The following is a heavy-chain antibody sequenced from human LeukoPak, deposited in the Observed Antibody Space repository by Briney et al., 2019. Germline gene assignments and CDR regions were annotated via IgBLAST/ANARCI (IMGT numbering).Heavy chain of an antibody. V-gene: IGHV4-59*12. D-gene: IGHD5/OR15-5a*01. CDR2: MYYSGST. CDR1: GGSMNDYY. Sequence: PSETLSLTCTVSGGSMNDYYWSWIRQPPGKGLEWIGYMYYSGSTNYNPSLKSRVSISIDTSKNQFSLKLSSVTAADTAVYYCARVRPRQCQFDYWGQGTLVTVSS. CDR3: ARVRPRQCQFDY. J-gene: IGHJ4*02.